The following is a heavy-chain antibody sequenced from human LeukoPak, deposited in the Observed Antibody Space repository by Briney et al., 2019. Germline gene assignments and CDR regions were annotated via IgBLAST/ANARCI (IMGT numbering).Heavy chain of an antibody. Sequence: ASVKVSCTVSGYTLTELSMHWVQQAPGKGLEWMGGFGPEDGETIYAQKFQGRVTMTEDTSTDTAYMELSSLRSEDTAVYYCATDPRGIAAAGTISDWGQGTLVTVSS. D-gene: IGHD6-13*01. CDR1: GYTLTELS. V-gene: IGHV1-24*01. CDR2: FGPEDGET. CDR3: ATDPRGIAAAGTISD. J-gene: IGHJ4*02.